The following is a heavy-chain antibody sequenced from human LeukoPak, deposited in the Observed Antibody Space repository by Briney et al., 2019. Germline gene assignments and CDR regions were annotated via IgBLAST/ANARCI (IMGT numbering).Heavy chain of an antibody. CDR2: INHSGST. CDR1: GGSFSGYY. J-gene: IGHJ5*02. V-gene: IGHV4-34*01. CDR3: ARGASSLWFDP. D-gene: IGHD6-13*01. Sequence: SETLSLTCAVYGGSFSGYYWSWLRQPPGKGLEWIGEINHSGSTNYNPSLKSRVTISVDTSKNQFSLKLSSVTAADTAVYYCARGASSLWFDPWGQGTLVTVSS.